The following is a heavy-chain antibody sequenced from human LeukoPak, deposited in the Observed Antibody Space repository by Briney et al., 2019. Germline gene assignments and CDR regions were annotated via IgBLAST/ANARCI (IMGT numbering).Heavy chain of an antibody. V-gene: IGHV3-74*01. D-gene: IGHD3-10*01. CDR1: GFTFNIYW. CDR3: ARGSAAGDY. CDR2: ISSDGSSA. J-gene: IGHJ4*02. Sequence: GGSLRLSCAASGFTFNIYWIHWVRQAPGKGLVWVSRISSDGSSASYADSLKGRFTMSRDNAKNTLYLQMNSLRAEDTAVYYCARGSAAGDYWGQGTLVTVSS.